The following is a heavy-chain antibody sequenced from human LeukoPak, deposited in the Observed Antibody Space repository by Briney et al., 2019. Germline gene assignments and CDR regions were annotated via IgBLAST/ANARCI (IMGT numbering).Heavy chain of an antibody. CDR1: GGSISSGPYS. V-gene: IGHV4-30-4*07. Sequence: SETLSLTCTVSGGSISSGPYSWAWIRQPLGKGLEWIGYIYHSGSASYNPSLMSRLTISVDTSKNQFSLKLSSVTAADTAVYYCARAKDSSGYYSLYYFDNWGQGTLVTVSS. CDR2: IYHSGSA. D-gene: IGHD3-22*01. CDR3: ARAKDSSGYYSLYYFDN. J-gene: IGHJ4*02.